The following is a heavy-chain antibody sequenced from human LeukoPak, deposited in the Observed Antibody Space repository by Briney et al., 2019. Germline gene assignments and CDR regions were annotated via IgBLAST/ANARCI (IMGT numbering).Heavy chain of an antibody. CDR1: GFTFSSYW. V-gene: IGHV3-7*01. J-gene: IGHJ4*02. Sequence: PGGSLRLSCAASGFTFSSYWMSWVRQAPGKGLEWVANIKQDGSEKYYLDSVKGRFTISRDNAKNSLYLQMNSLRVEDTAVYYYARDLEGYFDYWGQGTLVTVSS. CDR3: ARDLEGYFDY. D-gene: IGHD1-1*01. CDR2: IKQDGSEK.